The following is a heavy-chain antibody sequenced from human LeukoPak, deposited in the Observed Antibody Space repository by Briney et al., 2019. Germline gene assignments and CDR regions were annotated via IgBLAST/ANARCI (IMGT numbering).Heavy chain of an antibody. CDR3: ARDHDFWSGFFDY. Sequence: PSETLSLTCTVSGGSISSYYWSWIRQPAGKGLEWIGRIYSSESTNYNPSLKSRVSMSVDTSRNQFSPKLSSVTAADTAVYFCARDHDFWSGFFDYWGQGTLVTVSS. V-gene: IGHV4-4*07. D-gene: IGHD3-3*01. CDR2: IYSSEST. CDR1: GGSISSYY. J-gene: IGHJ4*02.